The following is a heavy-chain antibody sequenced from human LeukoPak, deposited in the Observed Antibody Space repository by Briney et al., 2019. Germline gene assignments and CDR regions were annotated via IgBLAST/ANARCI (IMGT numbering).Heavy chain of an antibody. D-gene: IGHD5-12*01. Sequence: KPSETPSLTCTVSGGSISSSSDYWGWIRQPPGMALEWIGSLYYSGRTYYNPSLKSRVTISVDRSKNQFSLKLSSVTAADTAVYYCARDSGYDGGVWFDPWGQGTLVTVSS. CDR1: GGSISSSSDY. V-gene: IGHV4-39*07. J-gene: IGHJ5*02. CDR2: LYYSGRT. CDR3: ARDSGYDGGVWFDP.